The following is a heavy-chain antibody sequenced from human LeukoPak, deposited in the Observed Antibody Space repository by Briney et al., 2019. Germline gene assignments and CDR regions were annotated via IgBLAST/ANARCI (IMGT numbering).Heavy chain of an antibody. CDR3: ARAPPRFLEWLLLDY. CDR1: GFTFSSYG. D-gene: IGHD3-3*01. J-gene: IGHJ4*02. V-gene: IGHV3-30*03. CDR2: ISYDGSNK. Sequence: GRSLRLSCAASGFTFSSYGMHWVRQAPGKGLEWVAVISYDGSNKYYADSVKGRFTISRDNSKNTLYLQMNSLRAEDTAVYYCARAPPRFLEWLLLDYWGQGTLVTVSS.